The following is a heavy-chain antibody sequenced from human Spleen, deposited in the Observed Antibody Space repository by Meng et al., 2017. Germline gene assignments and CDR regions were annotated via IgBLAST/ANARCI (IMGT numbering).Heavy chain of an antibody. V-gene: IGHV4-59*01. CDR1: GGSISSYY. Sequence: GSLRLSCTVSGGSISSYYWSWIRQPPGKGLEWIGYIYYSGSTNYNPSLKSRVTISVDTSKNQFSLKLSSVTAADTAVYYCARHGIVGAIDYWGQGTLVTVSS. D-gene: IGHD1-26*01. J-gene: IGHJ4*02. CDR2: IYYSGST. CDR3: ARHGIVGAIDY.